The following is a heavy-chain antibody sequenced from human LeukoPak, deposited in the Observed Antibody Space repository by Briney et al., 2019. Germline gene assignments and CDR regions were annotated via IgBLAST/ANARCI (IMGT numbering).Heavy chain of an antibody. Sequence: GGSVRLSCAASGFTFSSYDMHWGLKATGKGLEWVSAIGTAGDTYYPGSVKGRFTISRENAKNSLYLQMNSLRAEDTAVYYCARGRYDFWSGQQYYFDYWGQGTLVTVSS. D-gene: IGHD3-3*01. J-gene: IGHJ4*02. CDR3: ARGRYDFWSGQQYYFDY. CDR2: IGTAGDT. CDR1: GFTFSSYD. V-gene: IGHV3-13*01.